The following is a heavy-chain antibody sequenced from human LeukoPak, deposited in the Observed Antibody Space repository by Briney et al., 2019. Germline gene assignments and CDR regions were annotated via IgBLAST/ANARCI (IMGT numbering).Heavy chain of an antibody. J-gene: IGHJ4*02. CDR3: ARYTRGLVITAFDY. D-gene: IGHD3-22*01. CDR2: IYYSGST. CDR1: GGSISSSSYY. Sequence: SETLSLTCTVSGGSISSSSYYWGWIRQPPGKGLDWIGSIYYSGSTYYNPSLKSRVTISVDTSKNQFSLKLSSVTAADTAVYYCARYTRGLVITAFDYWGQGTLVTVSS. V-gene: IGHV4-39*01.